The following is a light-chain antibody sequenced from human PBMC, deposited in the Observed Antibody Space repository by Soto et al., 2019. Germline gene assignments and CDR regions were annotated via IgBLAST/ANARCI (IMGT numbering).Light chain of an antibody. CDR1: QSISTSS. V-gene: IGKV3-20*01. CDR2: GAS. J-gene: IGKJ5*01. Sequence: EIVLTQSPGTLSLSPGERATLNCRASQSISTSSLAWYRQKPGQAPRLLIYGASSRATDIPDRFSGSGSGTDFTLTISRLEPEDFAVYYCQLYSRSPRQITFGQGTRLEIK. CDR3: QLYSRSPRQIT.